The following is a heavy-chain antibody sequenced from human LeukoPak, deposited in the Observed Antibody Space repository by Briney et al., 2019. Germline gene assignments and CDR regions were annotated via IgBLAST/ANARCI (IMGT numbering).Heavy chain of an antibody. CDR1: GFTVSNYW. Sequence: GGSLRLSCAASGFTVSNYWMSWVRQAPGKGLEWVANIKQDGSEKYYVDSVKGRFTISRDSAKISLYLQMNSLRAEDTAVYYCARVQGSSGPGIFDYWGQGTLVTVSS. J-gene: IGHJ4*02. CDR2: IKQDGSEK. CDR3: ARVQGSSGPGIFDY. V-gene: IGHV3-7*01. D-gene: IGHD6-19*01.